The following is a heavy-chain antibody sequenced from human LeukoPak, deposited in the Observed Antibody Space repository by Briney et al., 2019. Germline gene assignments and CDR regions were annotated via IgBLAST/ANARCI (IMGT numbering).Heavy chain of an antibody. V-gene: IGHV5-51*01. D-gene: IGHD3-10*01. CDR3: AIHRAATSSNYFDY. Sequence: GESLKISCKGSGYSFTSYWIGWVRQMPGKGLEWMGIIYPGDSDTRYGPSFRGQITISADRSISTAYLQWSSLRASDTAMYYCAIHRAATSSNYFDYWGQGTLVTVSS. CDR2: IYPGDSDT. CDR1: GYSFTSYW. J-gene: IGHJ4*02.